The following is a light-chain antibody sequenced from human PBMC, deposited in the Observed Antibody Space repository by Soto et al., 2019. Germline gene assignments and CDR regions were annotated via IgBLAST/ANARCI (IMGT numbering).Light chain of an antibody. Sequence: EIVLTQSPGTLSLSPGERATLSCRASQSVSSSYLAWYQQKPGQAPRLLIYSTSTRAIDTADRFSGSGSGTDFTLTVSSLQSEDFAVYYCQQYHTWPLTFGGGTKVDIK. CDR2: STS. J-gene: IGKJ4*01. V-gene: IGKV3-20*01. CDR1: QSVSSSY. CDR3: QQYHTWPLT.